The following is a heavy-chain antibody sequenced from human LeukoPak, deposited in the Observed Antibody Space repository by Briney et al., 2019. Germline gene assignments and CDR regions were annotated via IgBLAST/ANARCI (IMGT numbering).Heavy chain of an antibody. CDR1: GFTFSSYW. CDR2: INKDGSEK. CDR3: ARGRDVYRY. J-gene: IGHJ4*02. Sequence: GGSLRLSCAASGFTFSSYWMSWVRQTPGKGLEWVANINKDGSEKYYMDSVRGRFTMSRDNAKNSLSLQMNSLRVEDTAVYYCARGRDVYRYWGQGTLVTVSS. D-gene: IGHD5-24*01. V-gene: IGHV3-7*01.